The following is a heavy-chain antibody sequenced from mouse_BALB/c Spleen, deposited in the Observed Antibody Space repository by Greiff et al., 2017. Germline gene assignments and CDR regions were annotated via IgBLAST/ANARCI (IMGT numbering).Heavy chain of an antibody. CDR1: GYTFTDYW. Sequence: QVQLQQSGAELVMPGASVKMSCKASGYTFTDYWMHWVKQRPGQGLEWIGAIDTSDSYTSYNQKFKGKATLTVDESSSTAYMQLSSLTSEDSAVYYCARSNRYGSPYAMDYWGQGTSVTVSS. J-gene: IGHJ4*01. D-gene: IGHD2-14*01. CDR2: IDTSDSYT. CDR3: ARSNRYGSPYAMDY. V-gene: IGHV1-69*01.